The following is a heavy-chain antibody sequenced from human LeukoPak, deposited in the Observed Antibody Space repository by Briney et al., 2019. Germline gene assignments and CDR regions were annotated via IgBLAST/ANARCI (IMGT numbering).Heavy chain of an antibody. D-gene: IGHD3-22*01. CDR1: GYTFTSYA. Sequence: ASVKVSCKASGYTFTSYAMHWVRQAPGQRLEWMGWINAGNGNTKYSQELQGRVTITRDTSASTAYMELSSLRSEDTAVYYCARSPTYYYDSSGYFVDYWGQGTLVTVSS. CDR2: INAGNGNT. CDR3: ARSPTYYYDSSGYFVDY. J-gene: IGHJ4*02. V-gene: IGHV1-3*01.